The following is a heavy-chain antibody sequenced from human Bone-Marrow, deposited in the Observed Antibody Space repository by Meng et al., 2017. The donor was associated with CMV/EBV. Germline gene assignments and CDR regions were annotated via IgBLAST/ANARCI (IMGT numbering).Heavy chain of an antibody. CDR2: INPNSGGT. J-gene: IGHJ4*02. Sequence: QVQWVRSVAEVKKPGASVKVSCKASGYTFTGYYMHWVRQATGQGLEWMGWINPNSGGTNYAQKFQGRVTMTRDTSISTAYMKLSRLRSDDTAVYYCARAHCSSTSCLIDYWGQGTLVTVSS. V-gene: IGHV1-2*02. D-gene: IGHD2-2*01. CDR1: GYTFTGYY. CDR3: ARAHCSSTSCLIDY.